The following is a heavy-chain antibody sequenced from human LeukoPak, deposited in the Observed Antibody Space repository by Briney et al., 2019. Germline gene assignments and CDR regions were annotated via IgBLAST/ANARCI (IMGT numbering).Heavy chain of an antibody. Sequence: ASVKVSCKASGYTFTSYGISWVRQAPGQGLEWLAWISVSTGNTQYAQKLQGRVTLTTDTSTSTAYMELRSLRSADTAVYYCARPINTFFDSWGQGTLVTVSS. CDR1: GYTFTSYG. V-gene: IGHV1-18*01. J-gene: IGHJ4*02. CDR3: ARPINTFFDS. CDR2: ISVSTGNT. D-gene: IGHD5-12*01.